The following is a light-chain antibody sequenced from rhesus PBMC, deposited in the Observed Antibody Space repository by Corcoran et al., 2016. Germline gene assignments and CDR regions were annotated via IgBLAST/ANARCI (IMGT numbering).Light chain of an antibody. V-gene: IGKV2-90*01. Sequence: DIVMTQSPLSLPVTPGEPASFSCRSSQSPLHSGGKTFLYWYLQKPGQSPHLLIYEASKRACGVPNRFSGTGSGTDFTLKIRRVEAVDVGLYYCMQGIQLPLTFGGGTRLELK. CDR1: QSPLHSGGKTF. CDR2: EAS. CDR3: MQGIQLPLT. J-gene: IGKJ4*01.